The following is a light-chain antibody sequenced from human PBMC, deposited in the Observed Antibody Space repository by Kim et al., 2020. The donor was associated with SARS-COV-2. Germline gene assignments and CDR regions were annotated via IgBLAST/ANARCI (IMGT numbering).Light chain of an antibody. Sequence: SLSPGERSTLPCRASQTVKTYLAWYHQKPGQAPRLLIYEKSKRATGIPARFSGSGSGTDFTLTISSLEPEDFAIYYCQQRDDCGAFGGGTKVDIK. CDR3: QQRDDCGA. V-gene: IGKV3-11*01. CDR2: EKS. J-gene: IGKJ4*01. CDR1: QTVKTY.